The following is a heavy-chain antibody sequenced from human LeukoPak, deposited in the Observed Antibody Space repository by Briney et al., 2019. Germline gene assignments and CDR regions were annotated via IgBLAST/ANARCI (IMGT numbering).Heavy chain of an antibody. CDR3: ARGYSSGWNYYYYMDV. J-gene: IGHJ6*03. CDR1: GGSISSSSYY. CDR2: IYYSGST. Sequence: SETLSLTCTVSGGSISSSSYYWGWIRQPPGQGLEWIGSIYYSGSTYYNPSLKSRVTISVDTSKNQFSLKLSSVTAADTAVYYCARGYSSGWNYYYYMDVWVKGTTVTVSS. D-gene: IGHD6-19*01. V-gene: IGHV4-39*07.